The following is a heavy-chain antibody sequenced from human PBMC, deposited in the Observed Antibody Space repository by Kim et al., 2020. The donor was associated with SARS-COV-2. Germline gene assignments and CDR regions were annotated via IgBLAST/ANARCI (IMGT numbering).Heavy chain of an antibody. CDR1: GFTVSSNY. J-gene: IGHJ5*02. CDR2: IYSGGST. CDR3: ARVPYYYDSSGSLWFDP. Sequence: GGSLRLSCAASGFTVSSNYMSWVRQAPGKGLEWVSVIYSGGSTYYADSVKGRFTISRDNSKNTLYLQMNSLRAEDTAVYYCARVPYYYDSSGSLWFDPWGQGTLVTVSS. D-gene: IGHD3-22*01. V-gene: IGHV3-66*02.